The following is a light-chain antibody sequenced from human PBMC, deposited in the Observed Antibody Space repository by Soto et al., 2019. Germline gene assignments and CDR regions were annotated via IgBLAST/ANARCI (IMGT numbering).Light chain of an antibody. CDR1: SSDVGGYNY. CDR2: EVS. J-gene: IGLJ2*01. CDR3: SSYAGSNNVI. V-gene: IGLV2-8*01. Sequence: QPVLTQPPSASGSPGQSVTISCTGASSDVGGYNYVSWYQQHPGKAPKLMIYEVSERPSGVPDRFSGSKSGNTASLTVSGLQAEDEADYYCSSYAGSNNVIFGGGTKVTVL.